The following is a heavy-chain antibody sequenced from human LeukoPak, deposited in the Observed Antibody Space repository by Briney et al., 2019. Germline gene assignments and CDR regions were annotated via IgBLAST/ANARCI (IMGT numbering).Heavy chain of an antibody. Sequence: SVKVSFKASGYTFTSYDFNWVRQAPGQGLEWMGGIIPIFGTANYAQKFQGRVTITADESTSTAYMELSSLRSEDTAVYYCARSRAGYPFDYWGQGTLVTVSS. D-gene: IGHD5-24*01. CDR3: ARSRAGYPFDY. V-gene: IGHV1-69*13. J-gene: IGHJ4*02. CDR2: IIPIFGTA. CDR1: GYTFTSYD.